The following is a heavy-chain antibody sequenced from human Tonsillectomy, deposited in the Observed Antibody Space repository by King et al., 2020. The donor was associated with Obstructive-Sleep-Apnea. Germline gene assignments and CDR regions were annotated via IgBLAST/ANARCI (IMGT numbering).Heavy chain of an antibody. V-gene: IGHV3-23*04. CDR3: AKGPYDASAYYHHY. J-gene: IGHJ4*02. Sequence: VQLVESGGGLVQPGGSLRLSCAASGFTFSSYTMSWVRQAPGKGLEWVSSVSGSGSVTSCADSVKGRFTISRDNSKNTLYLQLNSLRAEDTALYYCAKGPYDASAYYHHYWGQGTLVTVSS. D-gene: IGHD3-22*01. CDR2: VSGSGSVT. CDR1: GFTFSSYT.